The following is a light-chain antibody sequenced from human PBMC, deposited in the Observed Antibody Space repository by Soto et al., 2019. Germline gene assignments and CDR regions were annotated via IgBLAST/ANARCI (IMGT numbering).Light chain of an antibody. J-gene: IGKJ1*01. CDR2: NAF. CDR1: QSINNW. CDR3: QQYNSYPWT. V-gene: IGKV1-5*03. Sequence: DIQMTQSPSTLSASVGDRVTITCRASQSINNWLAWYQQKPGKAPKLLIYNAFSLESGVPSRFSGRGSGTEFTLTISSLQPDDFATYYCQQYNSYPWTFGQGTKVEIK.